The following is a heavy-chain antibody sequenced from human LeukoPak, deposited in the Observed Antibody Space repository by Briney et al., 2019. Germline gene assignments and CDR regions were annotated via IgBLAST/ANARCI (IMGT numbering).Heavy chain of an antibody. J-gene: IGHJ1*01. Sequence: GGSLRLSCAASGFTFSSYGMHWVRQAPGKGLEWVAVISYDGSNKYYADSVKGRFTISRDNSKNMLYLQMNSLRAEDTAVYYCAKPPYYYDSSWDFQHWGQGTLVTVSS. V-gene: IGHV3-30*18. CDR2: ISYDGSNK. D-gene: IGHD3-22*01. CDR1: GFTFSSYG. CDR3: AKPPYYYDSSWDFQH.